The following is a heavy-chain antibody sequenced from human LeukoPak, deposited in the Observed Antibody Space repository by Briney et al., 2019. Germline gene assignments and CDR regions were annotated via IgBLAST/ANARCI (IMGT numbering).Heavy chain of an antibody. Sequence: GGSLRLSCAASGFTFGSYAMSWVRQTPGKSLEWVSIITNGGITTYYADSVRGRFTISRDNSKNTLYLQMNSLRAEDTAVYYCARAGVYYDSSGPNDYWGQGTLVTVSS. CDR2: ITNGGITT. CDR1: GFTFGSYA. D-gene: IGHD3-22*01. V-gene: IGHV3-23*01. CDR3: ARAGVYYDSSGPNDY. J-gene: IGHJ4*02.